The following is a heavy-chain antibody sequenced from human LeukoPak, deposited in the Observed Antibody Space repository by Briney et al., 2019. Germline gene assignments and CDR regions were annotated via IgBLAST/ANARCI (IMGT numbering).Heavy chain of an antibody. J-gene: IGHJ3*02. D-gene: IGHD2-2*01. CDR1: GYTFTTYG. CDR2: IIPIFGTA. Sequence: SVKVSCKASGYTFTTYGISGVRQAPGEGREWMGGIIPIFGTANYAQKFQGRVTITTAESTRTAYIELSSMRSADTAVYYCARGVGESQLLSAFDIWGPGTMVTVSS. CDR3: ARGVGESQLLSAFDI. V-gene: IGHV1-69*05.